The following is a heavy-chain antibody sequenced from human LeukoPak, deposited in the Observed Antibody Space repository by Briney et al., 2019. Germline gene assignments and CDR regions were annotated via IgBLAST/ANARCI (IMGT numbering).Heavy chain of an antibody. Sequence: SETLSLTCAVYGGSFSGYYWSWIRQPAGKGLEWIGRIYTSRSTNYNPSLKSRVTMSVDTSKNQFSLKLSSVTAADTAVYYCARDRGSSWYDAFDIWGQGTMVTVSS. CDR2: IYTSRST. V-gene: IGHV4-4*07. CDR3: ARDRGSSWYDAFDI. J-gene: IGHJ3*02. D-gene: IGHD6-13*01. CDR1: GGSFSGYY.